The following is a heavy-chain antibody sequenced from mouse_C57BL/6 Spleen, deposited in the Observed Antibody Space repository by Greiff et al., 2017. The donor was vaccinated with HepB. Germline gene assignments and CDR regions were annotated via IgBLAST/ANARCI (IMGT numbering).Heavy chain of an antibody. CDR2: INPSNGGT. Sequence: VQLQQPGTELVKPGASVKLSCKASGYTFTSYWMHWVKQRPGQGLEWIGNINPSNGGTNYNEKFKSKATLTVDKSSSTAYMQLSSLTSEDSAVYYGARDYGSSSYAMDYWGQGTSVTVSS. V-gene: IGHV1-53*01. D-gene: IGHD1-1*01. CDR3: ARDYGSSSYAMDY. J-gene: IGHJ4*01. CDR1: GYTFTSYW.